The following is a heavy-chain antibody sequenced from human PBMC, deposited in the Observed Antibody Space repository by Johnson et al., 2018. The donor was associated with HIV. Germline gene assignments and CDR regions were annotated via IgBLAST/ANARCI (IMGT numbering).Heavy chain of an antibody. D-gene: IGHD3-22*01. CDR3: ARGAPRITMIDDAFDI. CDR2: IKQDGGEQ. J-gene: IGHJ3*02. CDR1: GFTFSSYW. V-gene: IGHV3-7*01. Sequence: VQLVESGGGVVQPGRSLRLSCAASGFTFSSYWMSWVRQAPGKGLEWVANIKQDGGEQHYVDSVKGRFAISRDNAKNSLYLQMNSLRAGDTAVYYCARGAPRITMIDDAFDIWGQGTMVTVSS.